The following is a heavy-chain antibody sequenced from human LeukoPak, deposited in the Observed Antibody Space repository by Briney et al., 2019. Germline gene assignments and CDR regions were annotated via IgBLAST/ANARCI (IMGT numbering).Heavy chain of an antibody. J-gene: IGHJ4*02. CDR2: INGDGGGV. V-gene: IGHV3-9*01. CDR3: ARDRGGKVDTGAVEY. D-gene: IGHD5-18*01. CDR1: KFTFRYYA. Sequence: GGSLRLSCVGSKFTFRYYAMHGVRQAPGRGLEWGAGINGDGGGVAYADSVVGRFTISRDYAEASLYLQMNSLRPEDTALYYCARDRGGKVDTGAVEYWGQGTQVAVSS.